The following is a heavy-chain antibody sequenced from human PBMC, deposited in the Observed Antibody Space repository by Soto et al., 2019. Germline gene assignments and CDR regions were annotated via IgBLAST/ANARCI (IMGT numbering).Heavy chain of an antibody. CDR3: ARIKGGSGSAGAFDI. CDR1: GFSLRSDVMC. CDR2: FGWDDTK. V-gene: IGHV2-70*01. J-gene: IGHJ3*02. D-gene: IGHD3-10*01. Sequence: SGPTLANPTQTLTLTCTFSGFSLRSDVMCVSWIRQPPGKALEWLALFGWDDTKSYSTSLNTRLTISKDTSKNQVVLTMTNMDPADTATYYCARIKGGSGSAGAFDIWGQGTMVTVSS.